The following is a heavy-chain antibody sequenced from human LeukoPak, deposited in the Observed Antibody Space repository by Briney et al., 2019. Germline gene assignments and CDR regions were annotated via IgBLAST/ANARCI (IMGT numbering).Heavy chain of an antibody. Sequence: GASVKVSCKTSGYTFTSYAMHWVRQAPGHRLEWMGWINAGNGNTKYSQKFQGRATITRDTSASTAYMELSSLRSEDTAVYYCARGRGERYFDWCYWGQGTLVTVSS. D-gene: IGHD3-9*01. CDR3: ARGRGERYFDWCY. CDR1: GYTFTSYA. J-gene: IGHJ4*02. V-gene: IGHV1-3*01. CDR2: INAGNGNT.